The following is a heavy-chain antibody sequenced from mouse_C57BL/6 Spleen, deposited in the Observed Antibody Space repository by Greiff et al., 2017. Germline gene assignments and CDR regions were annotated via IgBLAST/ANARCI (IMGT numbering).Heavy chain of an antibody. CDR1: GYTFTDYY. J-gene: IGHJ3*01. CDR2: INPNSGGT. V-gene: IGHV1-26*01. CDR3: ARDGGYSWFAY. Sequence: EVQLQQSGPELVKPGASVKISCKASGYTFTDYYMNWVKQSHGKSLEWIGDINPNSGGTSYNQKFKGKATVTVDQSSSTAYMELRSLTSADSAVYYCARDGGYSWFAYWGQGTLVTVSA. D-gene: IGHD2-3*01.